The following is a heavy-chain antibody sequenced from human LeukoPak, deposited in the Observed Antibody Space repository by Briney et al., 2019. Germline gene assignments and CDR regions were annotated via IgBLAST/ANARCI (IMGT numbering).Heavy chain of an antibody. D-gene: IGHD3-10*01. J-gene: IGHJ4*02. V-gene: IGHV4-59*08. Sequence: NPSETLSLTCTVSGGSISSYCWSWIRQPPGKGLEWIGYIYYSGSTNYNPSLKSRVTMSVDTSKNQFSLKLTSVTAADTAVYYCARGVSGSGSYYANFDYWGQGTLVTVSS. CDR2: IYYSGST. CDR3: ARGVSGSGSYYANFDY. CDR1: GGSISSYC.